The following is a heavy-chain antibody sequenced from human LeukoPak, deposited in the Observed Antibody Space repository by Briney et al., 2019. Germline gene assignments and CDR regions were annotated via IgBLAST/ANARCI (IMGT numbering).Heavy chain of an antibody. CDR3: ARLGYASNWYDLPYYFDY. V-gene: IGHV4-34*01. Sequence: SETLSLTCAVYGGSFSGYYWSWIRQPPGKGLEWIGEINHSGSTNYNPSLKSRVTTSVHTSQNQFSLKLSSVTAADTAVYYCARLGYASNWYDLPYYFDYWGQGTLVTVSS. D-gene: IGHD6-13*01. J-gene: IGHJ4*02. CDR2: INHSGST. CDR1: GGSFSGYY.